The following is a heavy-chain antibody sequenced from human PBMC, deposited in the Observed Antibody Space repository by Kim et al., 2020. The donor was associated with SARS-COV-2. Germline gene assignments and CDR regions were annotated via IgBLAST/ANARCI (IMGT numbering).Heavy chain of an antibody. CDR2: IYYSGAT. J-gene: IGHJ6*02. Sequence: SETLSLICTVSGGSISSYYWSWIRQPPGKGLEWIGYIYYSGATNYNPSLKSRVTISVDTSKNQFSLKLSSVTAADTAVYYCARDIDGYGMDVWGQGTTVTVSS. CDR3: ARDIDGYGMDV. CDR1: GGSISSYY. V-gene: IGHV4-59*01.